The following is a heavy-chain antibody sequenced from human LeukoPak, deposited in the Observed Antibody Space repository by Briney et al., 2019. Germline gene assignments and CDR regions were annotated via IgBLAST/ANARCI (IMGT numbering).Heavy chain of an antibody. J-gene: IGHJ6*04. CDR2: IKKDGSEK. CDR1: GFTFSSYW. CDR3: ARTGRYYGSGTGEDV. Sequence: RAGGSLRLSRAASGFTFSSYWMSWVRQAPGEGLEWVANIKKDGSEKFYVDSVKGRFTISRNNAKNSLYLQMNSLRAEDTAVYYCARTGRYYGSGTGEDVWGKGTTVTISS. D-gene: IGHD3-10*01. V-gene: IGHV3-7*01.